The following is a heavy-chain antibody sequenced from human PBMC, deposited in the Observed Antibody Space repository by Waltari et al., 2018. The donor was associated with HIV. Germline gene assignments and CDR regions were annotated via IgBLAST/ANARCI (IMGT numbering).Heavy chain of an antibody. CDR2: MNPNSGNT. CDR1: GYTFTNYD. V-gene: IGHV1-8*01. J-gene: IGHJ5*02. D-gene: IGHD2-2*01. Sequence: QVQLVQSGIEVKKPGASVKVSCKASGYTFTNYDINWVRQATGHGLEWMGWMNPNSGNTGYTQNFQGRVTMTRNTSISTAYMELNSLTSEDTAVYYCARGRYCSSTSCPYWFDPWGQGTLVTVSS. CDR3: ARGRYCSSTSCPYWFDP.